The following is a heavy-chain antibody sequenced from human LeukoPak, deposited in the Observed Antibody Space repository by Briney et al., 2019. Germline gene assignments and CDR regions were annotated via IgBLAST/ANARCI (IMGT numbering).Heavy chain of an antibody. CDR2: ISGSSSII. Sequence: PGGSLRLSCAASGFPFSGYSTNWVRQAPGEGREWGSYISGSSSIIYYADSVKGRFTISRDNAKNSLYLQMNSLRAEDTAVYYCARARPYGSGRNWFDPWGQGALVTVSS. D-gene: IGHD3-10*01. CDR1: GFPFSGYS. J-gene: IGHJ5*02. V-gene: IGHV3-48*04. CDR3: ARARPYGSGRNWFDP.